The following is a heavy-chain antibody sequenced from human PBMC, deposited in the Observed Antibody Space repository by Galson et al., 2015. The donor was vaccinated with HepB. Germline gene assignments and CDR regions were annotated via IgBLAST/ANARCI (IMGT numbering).Heavy chain of an antibody. CDR2: IYSGGST. CDR1: GFTVSSNY. Sequence: SLRLSCAASGFTVSSNYMSWVRQAPGKGLEWVSVIYSGGSTYYADSVKGRFTISRDNSKNTLYLQMNSLRAEDTAVYYCARNQYYYDSSGYWYFDLWGRGTLVTVSS. CDR3: ARNQYYYDSSGYWYFDL. J-gene: IGHJ2*01. D-gene: IGHD3-22*01. V-gene: IGHV3-66*01.